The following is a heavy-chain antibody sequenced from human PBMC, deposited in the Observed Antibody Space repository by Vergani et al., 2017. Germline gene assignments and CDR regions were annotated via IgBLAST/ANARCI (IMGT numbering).Heavy chain of an antibody. Sequence: EVQLVQSGAEVKKPGESLKISCRGVGYRFSSSWIGWVRQRPGKGLEWMGIIFPDDSDTRYSPSFQGQVTVSADKSISTFYLQWNSLKASDTAMYYCASRRTLQREFDVWVQGTQVTVSS. CDR2: IFPDDSDT. CDR1: GYRFSSSW. CDR3: ASRRTLQREFDV. D-gene: IGHD5-24*01. J-gene: IGHJ4*02. V-gene: IGHV5-51*01.